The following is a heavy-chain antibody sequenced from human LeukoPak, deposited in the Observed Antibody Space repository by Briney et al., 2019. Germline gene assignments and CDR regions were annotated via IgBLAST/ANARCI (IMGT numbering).Heavy chain of an antibody. CDR2: IWYDGSNK. CDR1: GFTFSSYG. D-gene: IGHD1-26*01. Sequence: GRSLRLSCAASGFTFSSYGMHWVRQAPGKGLEWVAVIWYDGSNKYYADSVKGRFTISRDNSKNTLYLQMNSLRAEDTAVYYCARTGRVGATDYWGQGTLITVSS. J-gene: IGHJ4*02. V-gene: IGHV3-33*01. CDR3: ARTGRVGATDY.